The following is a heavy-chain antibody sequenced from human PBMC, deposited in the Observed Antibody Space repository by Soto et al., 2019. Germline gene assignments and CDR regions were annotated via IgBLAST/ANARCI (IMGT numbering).Heavy chain of an antibody. J-gene: IGHJ5*02. CDR3: ARSSGLYATYHFDA. V-gene: IGHV4-4*02. Sequence: PSETLSPTCGVACGSISSINWWSWVRQTPGKGLEWIGEIYYSGSTNYNPSLTSRVSMSVDKSRNQFFLNLTSLTAADTAVYYCARSSGLYATYHFDAWGRGTLVTVSS. CDR2: IYYSGST. D-gene: IGHD3-10*01. CDR1: CGSISSINW.